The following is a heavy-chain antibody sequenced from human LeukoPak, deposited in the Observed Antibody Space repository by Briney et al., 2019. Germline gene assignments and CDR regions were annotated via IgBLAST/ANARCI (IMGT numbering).Heavy chain of an antibody. J-gene: IGHJ4*02. Sequence: GGSRRLSCAASGFTFSNYAMNWVRQAPGKGLEWVGFHRSKAYGGTTEYAASVKGRFTISRDDSKSIAYLQMNSLKTEDTAVYYCSRDQTPYYWGQGTLVTVSS. CDR3: SRDQTPYY. CDR1: GFTFSNYA. V-gene: IGHV3-49*04. CDR2: HRSKAYGGTT.